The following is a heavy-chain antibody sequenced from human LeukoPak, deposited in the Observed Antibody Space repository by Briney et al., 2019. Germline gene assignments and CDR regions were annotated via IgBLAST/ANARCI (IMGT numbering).Heavy chain of an antibody. Sequence: SETLSLTCTVSGGSISSYYWSWLRQPPGKGLEWIGYIYYSGSTNYNPSLKSRVTISVDTSKNQFSLKLSSVTAADTAVYYCARSDCSSTSCVSGIFWFDPWGQGTLVTVSS. CDR3: ARSDCSSTSCVSGIFWFDP. CDR1: GGSISSYY. J-gene: IGHJ5*02. V-gene: IGHV4-59*01. CDR2: IYYSGST. D-gene: IGHD2-2*01.